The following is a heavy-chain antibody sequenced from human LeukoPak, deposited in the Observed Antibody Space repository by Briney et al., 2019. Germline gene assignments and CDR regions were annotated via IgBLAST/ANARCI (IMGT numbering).Heavy chain of an antibody. D-gene: IGHD1-26*01. V-gene: IGHV4-34*01. Sequence: SETLSLTCAVYGGSFSGYYWSWIRQPPGKGLEWIGEINHSGSTNYNPSLKSRVTISVDTSKNQFSLKLSSVTAADTAVYYCARARDILVGATRRKKSYYFDYWGQGTLVTVSS. J-gene: IGHJ4*02. CDR3: ARARDILVGATRRKKSYYFDY. CDR1: GGSFSGYY. CDR2: INHSGST.